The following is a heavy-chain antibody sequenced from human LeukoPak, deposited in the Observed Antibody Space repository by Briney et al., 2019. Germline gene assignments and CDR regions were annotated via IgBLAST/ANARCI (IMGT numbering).Heavy chain of an antibody. V-gene: IGHV1-69*13. J-gene: IGHJ6*04. CDR3: ASSLDSSGWFAPYNYYYGMDV. D-gene: IGHD6-19*01. CDR2: IILIFGTA. CDR1: VGTFSRYV. Sequence: SVKVSCKASVGTFSRYVITSVRQAPGQGVEWMGGIILIFGTANYAQKLQGRVTITADESTSTAYMELSSLRSEDTAVYYCASSLDSSGWFAPYNYYYGMDVWGKGTTVTVSS.